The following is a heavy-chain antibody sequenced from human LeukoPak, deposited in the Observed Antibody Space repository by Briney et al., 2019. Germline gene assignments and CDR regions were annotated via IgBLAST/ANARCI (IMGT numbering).Heavy chain of an antibody. CDR2: INPYNGNR. J-gene: IGHJ4*02. CDR1: GYTFTSYG. CDR3: AREIYGRFDY. V-gene: IGHV1-18*01. Sequence: RASVKGSCKASGYTFTSYGISWVRHAPGQGLEWMGWINPYNGNRKYAQKFQGRVTMTTDTSTSTAYMELRSLRFDDTAVYYCAREIYGRFDYWGQGTLVT. D-gene: IGHD4-17*01.